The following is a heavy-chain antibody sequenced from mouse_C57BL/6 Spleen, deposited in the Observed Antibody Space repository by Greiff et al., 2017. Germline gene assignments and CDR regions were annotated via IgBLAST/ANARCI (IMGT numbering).Heavy chain of an antibody. CDR2: INYDGSST. CDR1: GFTFSDYY. CDR3: ARRGRGSSMDY. J-gene: IGHJ4*01. Sequence: EVQLVESEGGLVQPGSSMKLSCTASGFTFSDYYMAWVRQVPEKGLEWVANINYDGSSTYYLDSLKSRFIISRDNAKNILYLQMSSLKSEDTATYYCARRGRGSSMDYWGQGTSVTVSS. D-gene: IGHD3-3*01. V-gene: IGHV5-16*01.